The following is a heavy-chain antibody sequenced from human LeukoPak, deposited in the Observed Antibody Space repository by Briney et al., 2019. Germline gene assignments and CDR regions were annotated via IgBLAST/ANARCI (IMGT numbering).Heavy chain of an antibody. Sequence: GESLKISCKGSGFSFTTYWIGWVRQMPGKGLEWMGIIYPGDSDTRYSPSFQGQVTISADKSISTAYLQWSSLKASDTAMYYCAISIRAYDSSGYYYYFDYWGQGTLVTVSS. CDR3: AISIRAYDSSGYYYYFDY. J-gene: IGHJ4*02. D-gene: IGHD3-22*01. CDR1: GFSFTTYW. CDR2: IYPGDSDT. V-gene: IGHV5-51*01.